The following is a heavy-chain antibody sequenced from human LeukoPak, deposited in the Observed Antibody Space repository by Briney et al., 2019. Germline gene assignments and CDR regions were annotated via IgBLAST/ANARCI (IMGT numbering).Heavy chain of an antibody. Sequence: SETLSLTCTVSGGSISSGDYYWSWIRQPPGKGLEWIGYIYYSGSTYYNPSLKSRVTISVDTSKNQFSLKLSSVTAADTAVYYCGRSVETATIKAFDIWGQGTMVTVSS. J-gene: IGHJ3*02. CDR1: GGSISSGDYY. V-gene: IGHV4-30-4*02. D-gene: IGHD5-24*01. CDR3: GRSVETATIKAFDI. CDR2: IYYSGST.